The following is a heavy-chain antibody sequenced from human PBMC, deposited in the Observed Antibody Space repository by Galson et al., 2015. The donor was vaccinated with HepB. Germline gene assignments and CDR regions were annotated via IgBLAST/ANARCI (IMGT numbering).Heavy chain of an antibody. CDR1: GYTFTSYG. CDR3: ARADYGDYSLDY. V-gene: IGHV1-18*01. Sequence: SVKVSCKAFGYTFTSYGISWVRQAPGQGLEWMAWISAYNGNTNYAQKLQGRVTMTTDTSTSTAYMELRSLRSDDTAVYYCARADYGDYSLDYWGQGTLVTVSS. D-gene: IGHD4-17*01. J-gene: IGHJ4*02. CDR2: ISAYNGNT.